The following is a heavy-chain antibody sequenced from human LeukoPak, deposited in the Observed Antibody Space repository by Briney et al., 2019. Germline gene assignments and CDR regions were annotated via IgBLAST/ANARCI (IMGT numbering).Heavy chain of an antibody. CDR3: ARHPPGYSYGEPFDY. D-gene: IGHD5-18*01. CDR1: GFTFSNYG. V-gene: IGHV3-33*01. Sequence: PGRSLRLSCGASGFTFSNYGMHWVRQAPGKGLEWVAVIWYEGDNKYYADSVKGRFTISRDNSKNTLYLQMNSLRAEDTAVYYCARHPPGYSYGEPFDYWGQGTLVTVSS. CDR2: IWYEGDNK. J-gene: IGHJ4*02.